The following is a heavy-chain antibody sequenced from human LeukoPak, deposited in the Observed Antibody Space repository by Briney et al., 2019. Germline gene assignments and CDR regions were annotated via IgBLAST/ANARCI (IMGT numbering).Heavy chain of an antibody. CDR2: IIPIFGTA. Sequence: ASVKVSCKASGGTFSSYAISWVRQAPGQGLEWMGGIIPIFGTANYAQKFQGRVTITTDESTSTAYMELSSLRSDDTAVYYCARVPHYDFWSGYYFDYWGQGTLVTVSS. D-gene: IGHD3-3*01. CDR1: GGTFSSYA. J-gene: IGHJ4*02. V-gene: IGHV1-69*05. CDR3: ARVPHYDFWSGYYFDY.